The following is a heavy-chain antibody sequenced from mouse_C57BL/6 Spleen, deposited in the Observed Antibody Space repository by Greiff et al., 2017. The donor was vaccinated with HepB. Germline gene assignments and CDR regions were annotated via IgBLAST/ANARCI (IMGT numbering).Heavy chain of an antibody. V-gene: IGHV1-81*01. CDR1: GYTFTSYG. D-gene: IGHD2-5*01. Sequence: VQLVESGAELARPGASVKLSCKASGYTFTSYGISWVKQRTGQGLEWIGEIYPRSGNTYYNEKFKGKATLTADKSSSTAYMELRSLTSEDSAVYFCARPHSNYVFDYWGQGTTLTVSS. CDR3: ARPHSNYVFDY. J-gene: IGHJ2*01. CDR2: IYPRSGNT.